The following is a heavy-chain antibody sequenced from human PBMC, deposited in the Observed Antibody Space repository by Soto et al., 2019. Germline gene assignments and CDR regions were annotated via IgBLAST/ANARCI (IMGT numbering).Heavy chain of an antibody. Sequence: QVHLVQSGAEVKKPGASVKVSCKASGYTFTSYGITWVRQAPGQGLEWMGWISAHTGNTDYAQQRQGRVTVTRDPATSTAYMELRSRISDDTAVYYCARGRYGDYWGQGALVTVSS. CDR1: GYTFTSYG. CDR2: ISAHTGNT. D-gene: IGHD1-1*01. CDR3: ARGRYGDY. J-gene: IGHJ4*02. V-gene: IGHV1-18*01.